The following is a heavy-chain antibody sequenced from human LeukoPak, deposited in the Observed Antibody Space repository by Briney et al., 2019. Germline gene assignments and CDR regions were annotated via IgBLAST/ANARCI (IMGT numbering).Heavy chain of an antibody. Sequence: PGASLRLSCAASGFIFSSYAMSWVRQAPGKGLEWVSAISGDGSSTYCADSEKGRFTIFRDNSKTTLYLQMNSLRVEDTAVYYCAKGGYCSSSSCYTSWFDPWGQGTLVTVSS. J-gene: IGHJ5*02. D-gene: IGHD2-2*02. CDR2: ISGDGSST. CDR1: GFIFSSYA. CDR3: AKGGYCSSSSCYTSWFDP. V-gene: IGHV3-23*01.